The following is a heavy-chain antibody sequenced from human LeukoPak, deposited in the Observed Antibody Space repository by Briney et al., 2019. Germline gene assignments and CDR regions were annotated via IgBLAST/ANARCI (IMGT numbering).Heavy chain of an antibody. J-gene: IGHJ3*02. D-gene: IGHD2-21*02. Sequence: PSETLSLTCTVSGGSISSSSYYWGWIRQPPGKGLEWIGSIYYSGSTSYNPSLKSRVTISLDTSKNQFSLKLSSVTAADTAVYYCARGGYCGGDCYENDAFDIWGQGTMVTVSS. CDR2: IYYSGST. V-gene: IGHV4-39*07. CDR3: ARGGYCGGDCYENDAFDI. CDR1: GGSISSSSYY.